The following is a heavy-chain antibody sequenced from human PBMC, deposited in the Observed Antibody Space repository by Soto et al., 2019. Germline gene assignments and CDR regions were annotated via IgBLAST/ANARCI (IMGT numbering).Heavy chain of an antibody. Sequence: GGSLRLSCAASGFAFSDYSMSWVRQAPGQGLEWVASIKEAGNVKYYADSVKGRFTISRDNAKNTLYLQMNSLRAEDTAVYYCARDVGPFYDYIWGSYRYNDAFDIWGQGTMVTVSS. CDR2: IKEAGNVK. J-gene: IGHJ3*02. V-gene: IGHV3-7*01. D-gene: IGHD3-16*02. CDR1: GFAFSDYS. CDR3: ARDVGPFYDYIWGSYRYNDAFDI.